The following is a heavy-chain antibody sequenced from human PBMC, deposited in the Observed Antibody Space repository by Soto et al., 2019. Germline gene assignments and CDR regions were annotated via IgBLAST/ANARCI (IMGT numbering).Heavy chain of an antibody. CDR3: ARGIAAAPYDY. CDR2: IIPIFGTA. D-gene: IGHD6-13*01. V-gene: IGHV1-69*06. CDR1: GGTFSSYA. Sequence: GASVKVSCKASGGTFSSYAISWVRQAPGQGLEWMGGIIPIFGTANYAQKFQGRVTITADKSTSTAYMELSSLRSEDTAVYYCARGIAAAPYDYWGQGTLVTVSS. J-gene: IGHJ4*02.